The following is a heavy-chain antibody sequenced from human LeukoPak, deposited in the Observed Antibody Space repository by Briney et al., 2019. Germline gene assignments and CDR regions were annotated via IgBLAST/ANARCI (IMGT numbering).Heavy chain of an antibody. CDR2: IYSGGST. CDR3: ARVLTHYYYMDV. V-gene: IGHV3-66*02. Sequence: GGSLRLSCAASGFTFSSNYMSWVRQAPGKGLEWVSVIYSGGSTYYADSVKGRFTISRDNSKNTLYLQMNSLRAEDTAVYYCARVLTHYYYMDVWGKGTTVTVSS. D-gene: IGHD4/OR15-4a*01. J-gene: IGHJ6*03. CDR1: GFTFSSNY.